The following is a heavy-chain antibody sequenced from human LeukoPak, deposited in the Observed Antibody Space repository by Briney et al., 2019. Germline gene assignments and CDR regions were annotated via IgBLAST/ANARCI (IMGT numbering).Heavy chain of an antibody. V-gene: IGHV1-2*02. CDR3: ARSPSREWLVGY. CDR2: INPNSGGT. Sequence: ASVKVSCKASGYTFTGYYMHWVRQAPGQGLEWMGWINPNSGGTNYAQKFQGRVTMTRDTSISTAYMELSRLRSDDTAVYYCARSPSREWLVGYWGQGTLVTVSS. D-gene: IGHD3-3*01. J-gene: IGHJ4*02. CDR1: GYTFTGYY.